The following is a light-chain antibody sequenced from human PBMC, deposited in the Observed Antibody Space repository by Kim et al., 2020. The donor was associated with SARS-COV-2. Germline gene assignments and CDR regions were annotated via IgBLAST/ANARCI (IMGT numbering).Light chain of an antibody. J-gene: IGLJ2*01. CDR3: YSAADNNPV. CDR1: VLAKKY. CDR2: KDS. V-gene: IGLV3-27*01. Sequence: SVSPGQTARITCSGDVLAKKYARWFQQKPGQAPVLVIYKDSERPSGIPERFSGSSSGTTVTLTISGAQVEDEADYCCYSAADNNPVFGGGTQLTVL.